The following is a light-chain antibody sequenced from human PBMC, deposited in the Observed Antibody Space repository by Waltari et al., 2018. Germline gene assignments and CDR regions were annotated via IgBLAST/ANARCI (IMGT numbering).Light chain of an antibody. CDR2: DVS. J-gene: IGLJ2*01. CDR3: SSYTSSSTLA. V-gene: IGLV2-14*03. Sequence: QSALTQPASVSGSPGQSITISCNGTSGDVGGYKYVYWYKQHPGKAPKLMIYDVSNRPSGVSDRFSGSKSGNTASLTISGLQAEDEADYYCSSYTSSSTLAFGGGTKLTVL. CDR1: SGDVGGYKY.